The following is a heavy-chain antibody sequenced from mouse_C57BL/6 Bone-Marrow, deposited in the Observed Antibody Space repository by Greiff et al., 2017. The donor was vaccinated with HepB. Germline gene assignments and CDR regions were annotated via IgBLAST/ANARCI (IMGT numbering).Heavy chain of an antibody. CDR1: GFTFSSYA. CDR2: INGGGSYT. CDR3: ARDSNYDLAWFAY. J-gene: IGHJ3*01. D-gene: IGHD2-5*01. Sequence: EVQRVESGGGLVKPGGSLKLSCAASGFTFSSYAMSWVRQTPEKRLEWVATINGGGSYTYYPDNVKGRFTISRDNAKNNLYLQMSHLKSEDTAMYYCARDSNYDLAWFAYWGQGTLVTVSA. V-gene: IGHV5-4*01.